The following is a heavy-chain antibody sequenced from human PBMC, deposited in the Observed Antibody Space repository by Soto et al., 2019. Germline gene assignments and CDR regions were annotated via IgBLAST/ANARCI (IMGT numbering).Heavy chain of an antibody. Sequence: QVQLVESGGGVVQPGRSLRLSCAASGFTFSSYGMHWVRQAPGKGLEWVAVIWYDGSNKYYADSVKGRFTISRDNSKNTLYLQMNSLRAEDTAVSYCARDRIAVNGGDEMVDYWGQGTLVTVSS. CDR2: IWYDGSNK. CDR3: ARDRIAVNGGDEMVDY. CDR1: GFTFSSYG. J-gene: IGHJ4*02. V-gene: IGHV3-33*01. D-gene: IGHD3-16*01.